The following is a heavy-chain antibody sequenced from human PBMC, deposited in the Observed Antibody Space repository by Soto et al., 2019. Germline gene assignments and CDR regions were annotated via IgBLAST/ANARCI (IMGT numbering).Heavy chain of an antibody. CDR2: ISYDGSNK. J-gene: IGHJ4*02. CDR3: AKEVDQGPVYYDFWSGYYFDY. V-gene: IGHV3-30*18. CDR1: VFTFSSYG. Sequence: GSLRLSCAASVFTFSSYGMHWVRQAPGKGLEWVAVISYDGSNKYYADSVKGRFTISRDNSKNTLYLQMNSLRAEDTAVYYCAKEVDQGPVYYDFWSGYYFDYWGQGTLVTVSS. D-gene: IGHD3-3*01.